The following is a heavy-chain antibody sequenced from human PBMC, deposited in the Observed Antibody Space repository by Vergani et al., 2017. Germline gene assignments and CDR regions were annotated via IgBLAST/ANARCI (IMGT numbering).Heavy chain of an antibody. CDR3: TTDLGYYDSSGYYYVNWAEYFQH. CDR2: IIPIFGTA. CDR1: GGTFSSYA. J-gene: IGHJ1*01. V-gene: IGHV1-69*13. D-gene: IGHD3-22*01. Sequence: QVQLVQSGAEVKKPGSSVKVSCKASGGTFSSYAISWVRQAPGQGLEWMGRIIPIFGTANYAQKFQGRVTITADESTSTAYMELSSLRSEDTAVYYCTTDLGYYDSSGYYYVNWAEYFQHWGQGTLVTVSS.